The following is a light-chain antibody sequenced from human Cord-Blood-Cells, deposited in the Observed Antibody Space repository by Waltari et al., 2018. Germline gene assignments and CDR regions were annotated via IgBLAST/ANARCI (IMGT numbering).Light chain of an antibody. V-gene: IGKV1-39*01. CDR2: AAS. Sequence: DIQMTQSPSSLSASVGDRVTLTCRASQSISSYLNWYQQKPGKAPKLLIYAASSLQSGVPSRFSGSGSGTDFTLTISSLQPEDFATYYCQQSYSTPGFGGGTKVEIK. CDR1: QSISSY. J-gene: IGKJ4*01. CDR3: QQSYSTPG.